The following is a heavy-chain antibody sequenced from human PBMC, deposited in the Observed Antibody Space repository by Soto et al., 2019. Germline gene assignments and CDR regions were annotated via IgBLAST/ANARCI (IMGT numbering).Heavy chain of an antibody. CDR3: ASGRYSNGGYYYYYYYMDV. V-gene: IGHV3-21*01. CDR1: GFTFSSYS. D-gene: IGHD4-4*01. Sequence: GGSLRLSCAASGFTFSSYSMNWVRQAPGKGLEWVSSISSSSSYIYYADSVKGRFTISRDNAKNSLYLQMNSLRAEDTAVYYCASGRYSNGGYYYYYYYMDVWGKGTTVTVSS. J-gene: IGHJ6*03. CDR2: ISSSSSYI.